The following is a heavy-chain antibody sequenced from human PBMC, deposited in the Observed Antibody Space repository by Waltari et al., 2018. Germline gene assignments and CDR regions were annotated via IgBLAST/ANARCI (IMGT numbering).Heavy chain of an antibody. J-gene: IGHJ4*02. Sequence: QVQLQQWGAGLLKPSETLSLTCAVYGGSFSGYYWSWIRQPPGKGLEWIGEINHSGSTNYNPSRKSRVTISVDTSKNQVSRKLSSVTAADTAVYYCARGWGSGSYLEGRAYYFDYWGQGTLVTVSS. CDR3: ARGWGSGSYLEGRAYYFDY. D-gene: IGHD1-26*01. CDR1: GGSFSGYY. V-gene: IGHV4-34*01. CDR2: INHSGST.